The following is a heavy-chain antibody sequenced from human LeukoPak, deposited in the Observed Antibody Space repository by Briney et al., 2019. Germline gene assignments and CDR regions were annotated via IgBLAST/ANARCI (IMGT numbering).Heavy chain of an antibody. J-gene: IGHJ4*02. CDR2: INWNSFYI. V-gene: IGHV3-9*01. Sequence: GGSLRLSCAASGFTFNDYDIDWVRQAPGKGLEWVSGINWNSFYIDYADSVKGRFTISRDSARRSVYLQMNSLTPDDTAFYFCANSRPDRYLDSWGQGTLVTVST. CDR3: ANSRPDRYLDS. CDR1: GFTFNDYD. D-gene: IGHD1-14*01.